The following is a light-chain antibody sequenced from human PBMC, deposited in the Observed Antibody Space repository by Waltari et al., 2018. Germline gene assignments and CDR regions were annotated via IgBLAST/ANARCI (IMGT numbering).Light chain of an antibody. V-gene: IGLV2-23*01. J-gene: IGLJ1*01. CDR3: CAYAGNSV. Sequence: QSALTQPASVSGPPGQSLTISCTGISSDVETFNLVSWYQQYPGKAPKLIIFEGNKRPSRVSNRFSGSKSGNPASLTISGLQTEDEADYFCCAYAGNSVFGTGTKVTVL. CDR2: EGN. CDR1: SSDVETFNL.